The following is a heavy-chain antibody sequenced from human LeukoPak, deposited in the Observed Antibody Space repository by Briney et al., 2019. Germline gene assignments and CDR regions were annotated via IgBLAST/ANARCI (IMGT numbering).Heavy chain of an antibody. V-gene: IGHV4-34*01. Sequence: PSETLSLACAVYGGSFSGYYWSWIRQPPGKGLEWIGEINHSGSTNYNPSLKSRVTISIDTSKNQFSLKLSSVTAADTAVYYCARGAVWGQGTMVTVSS. CDR3: ARGAV. CDR1: GGSFSGYY. CDR2: INHSGST. J-gene: IGHJ3*01.